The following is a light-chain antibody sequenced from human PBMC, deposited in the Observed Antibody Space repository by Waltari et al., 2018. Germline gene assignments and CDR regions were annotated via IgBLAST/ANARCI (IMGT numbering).Light chain of an antibody. J-gene: IGLJ3*02. CDR2: LNSDGTH. V-gene: IGLV4-69*01. CDR1: SGHSNYA. Sequence: QLVLTQSPSASASLGASVKPTCTLSSGHSNYAIEWHQQQPEKGPRYLMKLNSDGTHNKGDGIPDRFSGSSSGAERYLTISSLQSEDEADYYCQTWGTGIRVFGGGTKLTVL. CDR3: QTWGTGIRV.